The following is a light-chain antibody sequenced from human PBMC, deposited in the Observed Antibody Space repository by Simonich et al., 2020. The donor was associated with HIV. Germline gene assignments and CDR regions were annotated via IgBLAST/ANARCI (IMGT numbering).Light chain of an antibody. CDR3: QQYFSTPRT. CDR2: WAS. V-gene: IGKV4-1*01. J-gene: IGKJ1*01. Sequence: DIVMTQSPDSLAVSLGERATINCKTSQSVLYSSNHKNYLAWDQQKPGQPPKLLIYWASTRASGVPDRFSGSGSGTDFTLTISSLQAEDVAVYYCQQYFSTPRTFGQGTKVEIK. CDR1: QSVLYSSNHKNY.